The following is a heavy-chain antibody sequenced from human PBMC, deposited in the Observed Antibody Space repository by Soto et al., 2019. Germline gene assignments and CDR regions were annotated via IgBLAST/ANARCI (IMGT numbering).Heavy chain of an antibody. J-gene: IGHJ5*01. D-gene: IGHD2-2*01. CDR2: ISSSRSTI. CDR3: ARDCPGSSTTCYGNEWFDS. V-gene: IGHV3-48*01. Sequence: EVQLVESGGGLVQPGGSLRLSYAASGFTFSSYSMNWVRQAPGKGLEWVSYISSSRSTIYYAGSVKGRFTISRDNAKNSLYLQMNSLRAEDTAVYYCARDCPGSSTTCYGNEWFDSWGQGTLVTVSS. CDR1: GFTFSSYS.